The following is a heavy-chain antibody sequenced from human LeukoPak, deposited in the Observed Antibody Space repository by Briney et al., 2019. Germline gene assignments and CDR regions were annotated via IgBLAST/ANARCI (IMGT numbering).Heavy chain of an antibody. V-gene: IGHV3-7*03. Sequence: GGSLRLSCAASGFTFSTYWMNWFRQTPGKGLEWVAKIKADGGEKDHVASVKGRFTISRDNSKNTLHLQMNSLRAEDTAVYYCAKDLRYSGSPRAFDIWGQGTMVTVSS. J-gene: IGHJ3*02. CDR2: IKADGGEK. CDR3: AKDLRYSGSPRAFDI. D-gene: IGHD1-26*01. CDR1: GFTFSTYW.